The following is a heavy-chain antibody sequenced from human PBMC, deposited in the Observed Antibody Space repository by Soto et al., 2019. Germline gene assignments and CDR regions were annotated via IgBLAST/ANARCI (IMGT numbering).Heavy chain of an antibody. D-gene: IGHD3-10*01. CDR2: VSAGGDRT. CDR3: ARGDRGGSGSPASYYYSGLDV. J-gene: IGHJ6*02. CDR1: GFTFSSYA. Sequence: DVQLLESGGHLVQPGGSLRLSCAASGFTFSSYAMSWVRQARGKWLEWVSSVSAGGDRTYYSDSVKGRCTISRDNSNNALFLQLNSLRIEDTALYYCARGDRGGSGSPASYYYSGLDVWGQGATVTVS. V-gene: IGHV3-23*01.